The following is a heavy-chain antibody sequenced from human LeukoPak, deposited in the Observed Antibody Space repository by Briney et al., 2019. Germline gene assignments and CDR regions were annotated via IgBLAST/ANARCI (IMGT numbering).Heavy chain of an antibody. V-gene: IGHV3-66*01. Sequence: GGSLRLSCAASGFTVSNNYMSWVRQAPGKGLEWVAVIYSDGSTYYADSVKGRFSISRDNSKNTQCLQMNTLRAEHTAGYYCARDYDAFTRYYEDSFDIWGERTMVTVSS. J-gene: IGHJ3*02. CDR3: ARDYDAFTRYYEDSFDI. CDR1: GFTVSNNY. CDR2: IYSDGST. D-gene: IGHD3-9*01.